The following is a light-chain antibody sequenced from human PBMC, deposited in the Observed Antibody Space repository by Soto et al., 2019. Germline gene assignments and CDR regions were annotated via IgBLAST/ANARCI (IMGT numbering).Light chain of an antibody. V-gene: IGLV2-8*01. CDR1: SSDVGGYKY. Sequence: QSALTQPPSASGSLGQSVTISCTGTSSDVGGYKYVSWYQQHPGKAPKVMIYEVNKRPSGVPDRFSGSKSGNTASLTVSGLQAEDAADYYCNSYAGSNNWVFGGGTPLTVL. CDR3: NSYAGSNNWV. CDR2: EVN. J-gene: IGLJ7*01.